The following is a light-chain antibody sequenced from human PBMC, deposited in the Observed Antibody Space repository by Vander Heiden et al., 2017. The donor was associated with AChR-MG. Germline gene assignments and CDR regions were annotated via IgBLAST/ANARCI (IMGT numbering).Light chain of an antibody. CDR3: GTWDGTLSGGAV. CDR1: NCNIGNHF. J-gene: IGLJ2*01. V-gene: IGLV1-51*01. Sequence: QPVLTQPPSLSAAPGQTVTTPGSGSNCNIGNHFVSWYQQVSGTAPRLLIYDNDKRPSGIPDRFSGSKSGTSATLDITRRQIGDEADYFCGTWDGTLSGGAVFGGGTKLTVL. CDR2: DND.